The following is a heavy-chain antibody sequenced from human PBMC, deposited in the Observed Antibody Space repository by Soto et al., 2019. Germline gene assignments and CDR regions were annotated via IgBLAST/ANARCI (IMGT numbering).Heavy chain of an antibody. CDR2: IWGSSPST. Sequence: EVQVLESGGGFVVPGGSLRLSCTTSTFTFSAYAMTWVRQAPGKGLQWVSSIWGSSPSTNYADSVKGRFTISRDNSKNTLYLQVNSLRAEDTATYYWARDPNGDYLGAFDIWGQGIMVTVSS. CDR3: ARDPNGDYLGAFDI. CDR1: TFTFSAYA. J-gene: IGHJ3*02. D-gene: IGHD4-17*01. V-gene: IGHV3-23*01.